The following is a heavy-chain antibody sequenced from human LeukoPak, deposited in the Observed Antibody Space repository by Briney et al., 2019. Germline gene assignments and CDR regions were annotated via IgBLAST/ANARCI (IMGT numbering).Heavy chain of an antibody. CDR2: IIPIFGTA. CDR3: ARGPWDYYYMDV. V-gene: IGHV1-69*05. CDR1: GGTFSSYA. Sequence: SVKVSCKASGGTFSSYAISWVRQAPGQGLEWMGGIIPIFGTANYAQKFQGRVTITTVESTSTAYMELSSLRSEDTAVYYCARGPWDYYYMDVWGKGTTVTVSS. J-gene: IGHJ6*03.